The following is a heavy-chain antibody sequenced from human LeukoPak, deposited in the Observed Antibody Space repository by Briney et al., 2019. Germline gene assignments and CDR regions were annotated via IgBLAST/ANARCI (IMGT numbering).Heavy chain of an antibody. CDR3: ARDYDSSGYYPTPDAFDI. CDR2: ISYDGSNK. V-gene: IGHV3-30-3*01. J-gene: IGHJ3*02. D-gene: IGHD3-22*01. CDR1: GFTFSSYA. Sequence: GRSLRLSCAASGFTFSSYAMHWVRQAPGKGLEWVAVISYDGSNKYYADSVRGRFTISRDNSKNTLYLQMNSLRAEDTAVYYCARDYDSSGYYPTPDAFDIWGQGTMVTVSS.